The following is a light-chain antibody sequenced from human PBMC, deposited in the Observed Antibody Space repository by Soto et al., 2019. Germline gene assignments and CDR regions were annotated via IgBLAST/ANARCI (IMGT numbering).Light chain of an antibody. J-gene: IGKJ4*01. Sequence: IVLSQSPGTLSLSPVERATLSCMASQSVRNNYLAWYQQKPGQAPRLLIYDASSRATGIPDRFSGGGSGTDFTLTISRLEPEDFAVYYCQQFSSYPLTFGGGTKV. CDR3: QQFSSYPLT. V-gene: IGKV3-20*01. CDR1: QSVRNNY. CDR2: DAS.